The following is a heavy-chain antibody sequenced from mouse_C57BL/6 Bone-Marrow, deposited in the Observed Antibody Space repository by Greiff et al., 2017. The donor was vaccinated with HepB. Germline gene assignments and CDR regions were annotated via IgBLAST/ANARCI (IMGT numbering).Heavy chain of an antibody. Sequence: EVQGVESGGGLVQPGGSLSLSCAASGFTFTDYYMSWVRQPPGKALEWLGFIRNKANGYTTEYSASVKGRFTISRDNSQSILYLQMNALRAEDSATYYCARSLLLRYYAMDYWGQGTSVTVSS. V-gene: IGHV7-3*01. D-gene: IGHD1-1*01. CDR1: GFTFTDYY. CDR2: IRNKANGYTT. J-gene: IGHJ4*01. CDR3: ARSLLLRYYAMDY.